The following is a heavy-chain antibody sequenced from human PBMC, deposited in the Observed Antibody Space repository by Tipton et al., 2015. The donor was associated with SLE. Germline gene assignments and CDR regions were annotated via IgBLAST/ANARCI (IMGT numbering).Heavy chain of an antibody. D-gene: IGHD6-19*01. CDR2: IYYSGST. CDR1: GGSISSSSYY. J-gene: IGHJ4*02. Sequence: TLSLTCTVSGGSISSSSYYWGWVRQPPGKGLEWIGGIYYSGSTYYNPSLKSRVTISVDTSKNQFSLKLSSVTAADTAVYYCARQGQWPHFDYWGQGTLVTVSS. CDR3: ARQGQWPHFDY. V-gene: IGHV4-39*01.